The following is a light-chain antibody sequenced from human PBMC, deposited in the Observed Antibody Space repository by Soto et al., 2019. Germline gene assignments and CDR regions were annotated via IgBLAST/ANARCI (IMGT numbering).Light chain of an antibody. CDR3: QSYDSRLSVV. J-gene: IGLJ2*01. V-gene: IGLV1-40*01. CDR1: SSNIGAGYD. CDR2: GNS. Sequence: QSVLTQPPSVSGAPGQRVTISCTGSSSNIGAGYDVQWYQHLPGTAPKLLIYGNSNRPSGVPDRFSGSKSGTSASLAITGLQAEDEADYYCQSYDSRLSVVFGGGTKLTVL.